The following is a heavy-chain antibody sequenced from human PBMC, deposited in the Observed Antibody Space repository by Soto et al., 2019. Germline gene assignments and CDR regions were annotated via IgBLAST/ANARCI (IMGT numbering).Heavy chain of an antibody. V-gene: IGHV6-1*01. J-gene: IGHJ4*02. CDR1: VDSDSSNNAA. Sequence: SQTLSLTCAISVDSDSSNNAAWNWFRQSPSRGLEWLGRTYYRSKWYNDSAVSVRSRLIINPDTSKNQFSLQLNSVTSEDTAVYYCARVGSTGWRLDYWGQGTLVTVSS. D-gene: IGHD1-1*01. CDR2: TYYRSKWYN. CDR3: ARVGSTGWRLDY.